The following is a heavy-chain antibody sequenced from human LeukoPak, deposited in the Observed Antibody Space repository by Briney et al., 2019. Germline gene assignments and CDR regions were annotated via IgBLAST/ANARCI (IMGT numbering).Heavy chain of an antibody. J-gene: IGHJ4*02. D-gene: IGHD5-24*01. CDR1: GGSISSYY. CDR2: IYYSGST. V-gene: IGHV4-59*08. Sequence: SETLSLTCTVSGGSISSYYWSWIRQPPGKGLEWIGYIYYSGSTNYNPSLKSRVTISVDTSKNQFSLKLSSVTAADTAVYYCARWIPRWLLDSWGQGTLVTVSS. CDR3: ARWIPRWLLDS.